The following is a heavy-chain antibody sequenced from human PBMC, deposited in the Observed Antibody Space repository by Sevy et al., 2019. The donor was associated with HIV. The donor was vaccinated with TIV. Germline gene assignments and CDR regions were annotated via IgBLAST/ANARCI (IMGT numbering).Heavy chain of an antibody. CDR2: MRSKAFAGTT. Sequence: GGYLRLSCTTSGFTLGDYAMSWVRQAPGKGLEWVGFMRSKAFAGTTDYAASVQGRFTISTDDSKATARLQMNSLRTEDTGVYYCVRSRLLGYTAMIPDYWGQGTLVTVSS. CDR3: VRSRLLGYTAMIPDY. D-gene: IGHD5-18*01. J-gene: IGHJ4*02. V-gene: IGHV3-49*04. CDR1: GFTLGDYA.